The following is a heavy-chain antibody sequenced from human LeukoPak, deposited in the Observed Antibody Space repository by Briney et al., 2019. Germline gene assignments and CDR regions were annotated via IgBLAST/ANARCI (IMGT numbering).Heavy chain of an antibody. CDR1: GGSISSYD. D-gene: IGHD2-2*01. V-gene: IGHV4-59*08. Sequence: PSETLSLTCTVSGGSISSYDWSWIRQPPGKGLEWVGYIYYSGSTNYNPSLKSRVTISVDTSKNQFSLKLSSVTAADAAVYYCSRLVGDDTSTEFFDYWGPGTPVTPSS. CDR3: SRLVGDDTSTEFFDY. CDR2: IYYSGST. J-gene: IGHJ4*02.